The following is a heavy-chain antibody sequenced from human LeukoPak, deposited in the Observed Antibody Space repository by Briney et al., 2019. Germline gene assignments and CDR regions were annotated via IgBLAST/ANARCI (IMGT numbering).Heavy chain of an antibody. D-gene: IGHD1-26*01. CDR3: ARESGSYFSWFDP. CDR1: GYTFTGYY. J-gene: IGHJ5*02. Sequence: ASVKVSCKASGYTFTGYYMHWVRQAPGQGLEWMGWINPNSGGTNYAQKFQGRVTMTRDTSISTAYMELSRLRSDDTAVYYCARESGSYFSWFDPWGQGTLVTISS. V-gene: IGHV1-2*02. CDR2: INPNSGGT.